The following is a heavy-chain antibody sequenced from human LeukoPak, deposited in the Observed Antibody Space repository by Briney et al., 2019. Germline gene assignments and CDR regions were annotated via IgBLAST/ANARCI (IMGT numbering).Heavy chain of an antibody. D-gene: IGHD3-10*01. CDR3: ARTMAYYYGSGSYSWFDP. V-gene: IGHV1-69*02. J-gene: IGHJ5*02. Sequence: SVKVSCKASGYTFTGYYMHWVRQAPGQGLEWMGRIIPILGIANYAQKFQGRVTITADKSTSTAYMELSSLRSEDTAVYYCARTMAYYYGSGSYSWFDPWGQGTLVTVSP. CDR2: IIPILGIA. CDR1: GYTFTGYY.